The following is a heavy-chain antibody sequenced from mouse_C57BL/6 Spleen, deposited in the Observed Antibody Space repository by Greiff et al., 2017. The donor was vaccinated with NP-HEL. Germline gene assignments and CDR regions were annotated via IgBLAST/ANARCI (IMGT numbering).Heavy chain of an antibody. CDR3: TRYKPHYYAMDY. CDR1: GFNIKDDY. V-gene: IGHV14-4*01. Sequence: EVKLQESGAELVRPGASVKLSCTASGFNIKDDYMHWVKQRPEQGLEWIGWIDPENGDTEYASKFQGKATITADTSSNTAYLQLSSLTSEDTAVYYCTRYKPHYYAMDYWGQGTSVTVSS. J-gene: IGHJ4*01. CDR2: IDPENGDT. D-gene: IGHD1-3*01.